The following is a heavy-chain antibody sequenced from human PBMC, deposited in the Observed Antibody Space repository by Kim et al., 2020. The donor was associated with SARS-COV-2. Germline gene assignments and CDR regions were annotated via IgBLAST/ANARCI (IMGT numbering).Heavy chain of an antibody. Sequence: GGSLRLSCAASGFTFSSYGMHWVRQAPGKGLEWVAVIWYDGSNKYYADSVKGRFTISRDNSKNTLYLQMNSLRAEDTGVYYCARSTYYYGSGSYLYYFDYWNQGTLVTVTS. CDR1: GFTFSSYG. CDR3: ARSTYYYGSGSYLYYFDY. CDR2: IWYDGSNK. D-gene: IGHD3-10*01. J-gene: IGHJ4*02. V-gene: IGHV3-33*01.